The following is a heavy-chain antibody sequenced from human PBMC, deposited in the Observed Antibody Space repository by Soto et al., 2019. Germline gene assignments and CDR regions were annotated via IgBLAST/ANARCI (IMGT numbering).Heavy chain of an antibody. CDR2: IGGGGETT. CDR3: AFNSGSGSYYFDY. J-gene: IGHJ4*02. CDR1: GFTFSSHA. D-gene: IGHD3-10*01. Sequence: EVQLLESGGGLVQPGGSLRLSCAASGFTFSSHAMWWVRQAPGKGLECVSAIGGGGETTYYADSVKGRFTISRDNSKNTLYLQMNSLRAEDTAVYYCAFNSGSGSYYFDYWGQGTLVTVSS. V-gene: IGHV3-23*01.